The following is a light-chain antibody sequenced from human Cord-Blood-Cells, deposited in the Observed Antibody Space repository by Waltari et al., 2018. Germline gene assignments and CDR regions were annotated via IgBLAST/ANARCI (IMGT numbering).Light chain of an antibody. J-gene: IGLJ1*01. CDR1: SSDVGGSNS. V-gene: IGLV2-14*01. Sequence: QSALTQPASVSGSPAQSLPISCTGTSSDVGGSNSISWYHQHPGKAPKLMIYEVSNRPSGVSNRFSGSKSGNTASLTISGLQAEDEADYYCSSYTSSSTYVFGTGTKVTVL. CDR2: EVS. CDR3: SSYTSSSTYV.